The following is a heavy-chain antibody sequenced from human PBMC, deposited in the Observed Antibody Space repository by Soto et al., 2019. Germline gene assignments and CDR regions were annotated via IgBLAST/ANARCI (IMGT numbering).Heavy chain of an antibody. V-gene: IGHV4-4*07. D-gene: IGHD6-19*01. CDR3: ARDMPPDVAVAAN. J-gene: IGHJ4*02. CDR1: GGSISGYF. Sequence: SETLSLTCTVSGGSISGYFWSWIRQPAGKGVEWIGRIYSSGSTNYNPSLKSRVTMSIDTSKNQFSLKLSSVTAADTAVYYCARDMPPDVAVAANWGQGTLVTV. CDR2: IYSSGST.